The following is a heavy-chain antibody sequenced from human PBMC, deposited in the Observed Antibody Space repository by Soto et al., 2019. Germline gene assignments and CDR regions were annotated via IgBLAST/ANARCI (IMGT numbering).Heavy chain of an antibody. CDR1: EFTFSSYV. D-gene: IGHD3-22*01. J-gene: IGHJ6*02. V-gene: IGHV3-30-3*01. Sequence: GGSLRLSCEASEFTFSSYVMHWVRQAPGKGLEWVAVISYDGNDKYYAESVEGRFTLSRDNSKNTLYLQMNSLRAEDTAVYYCARTFYFDRSGMDVWGQGTTVTVSS. CDR2: ISYDGNDK. CDR3: ARTFYFDRSGMDV.